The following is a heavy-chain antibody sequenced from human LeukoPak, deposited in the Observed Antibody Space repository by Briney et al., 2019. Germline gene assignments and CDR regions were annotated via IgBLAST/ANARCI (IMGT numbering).Heavy chain of an antibody. CDR3: TTAGYSGYDWTY. V-gene: IGHV3-15*01. CDR2: IKSKTHGGTT. CDR1: GFTFTNAW. D-gene: IGHD5-12*01. Sequence: PGGSLRLSCAASGFTFTNAWMTWVRQAPGKGLEWVGRIKSKTHGGTTDYAAPAKGRFTISRDDSKNTLYLQMNSLKTEDTAIYYCTTAGYSGYDWTYWGQGALVTVSS. J-gene: IGHJ4*02.